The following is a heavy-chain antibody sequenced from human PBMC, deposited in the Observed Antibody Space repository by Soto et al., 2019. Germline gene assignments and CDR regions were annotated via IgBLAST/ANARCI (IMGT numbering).Heavy chain of an antibody. CDR3: ARPTRIAVAAYFDY. CDR2: ISYDGSNK. V-gene: IGHV3-30-3*01. CDR1: GFTFSSYA. Sequence: QVQLVESGGGVVQPGRSLRLSCAASGFTFSSYAMHWVRQAPGKGLEWVAVISYDGSNKYYADSVKGRFTISRDNSKNTLYLQMNSLRAEDTAVYYCARPTRIAVAAYFDYWGQGTLVTVSS. J-gene: IGHJ4*02. D-gene: IGHD6-19*01.